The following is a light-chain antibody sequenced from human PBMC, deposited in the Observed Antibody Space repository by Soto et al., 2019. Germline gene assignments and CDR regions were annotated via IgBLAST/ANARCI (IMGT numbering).Light chain of an antibody. CDR2: DAS. J-gene: IGKJ5*01. V-gene: IGKV3-20*01. CDR1: QNVYTN. Sequence: ETVMQQSPVTLSLSPGEGSTLSCRASQNVYTNLAWYQQKPGQAPRLLIYDASTRATGIPARFSGSGSGTDFTLTISRLEPEDFVVYSCKQYGSSPGTFGKGTRLAIK. CDR3: KQYGSSPGT.